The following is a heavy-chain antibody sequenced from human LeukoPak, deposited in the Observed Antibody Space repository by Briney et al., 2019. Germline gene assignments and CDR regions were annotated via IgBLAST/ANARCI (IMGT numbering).Heavy chain of an antibody. D-gene: IGHD3-22*01. V-gene: IGHV3-74*01. CDR3: ARDLELVYYDRTGNDY. CDR2: INSDGSNT. CDR1: GFTFSSYW. Sequence: GGSLTLPYAASGFTFSSYWMHWVRQSPEKGLVWVSRINSDGSNTAYADSVKGRFTISRDNAKNTLYLQMNGLRAEDTAVYYCARDLELVYYDRTGNDYWGQGTLVTVSS. J-gene: IGHJ4*02.